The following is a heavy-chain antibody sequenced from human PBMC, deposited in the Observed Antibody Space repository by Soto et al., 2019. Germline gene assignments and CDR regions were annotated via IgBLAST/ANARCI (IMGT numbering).Heavy chain of an antibody. J-gene: IGHJ4*02. V-gene: IGHV1-69*01. CDR2: IIPIFGAP. CDR3: ATPAEPLDTAMLKGLAQ. D-gene: IGHD5-18*01. Sequence: QVQLVQSGAEVKKPGSSVKVSCKASGGTFSNTAFIWVRQAPGQGLEWRGGIIPIFGAPNYAQKFQGRLMISEDDSASKAYMELNTLTSEDTAVYYCATPAEPLDTAMLKGLAQWGQGTLVTVSS. CDR1: GGTFSNTA.